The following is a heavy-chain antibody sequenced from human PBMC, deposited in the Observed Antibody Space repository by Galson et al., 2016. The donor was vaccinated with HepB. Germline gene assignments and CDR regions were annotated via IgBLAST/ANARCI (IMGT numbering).Heavy chain of an antibody. Sequence: SLRLSCAASGFTFSTYGMHWVRQAPGKGLEWVAIISYDGSNKYYADSVKGRFTISRDNSKNTLFLHMSSLRAEDTAVYYCARAPIEVDGMRHYYYGMDVWGQGTTVTVSS. CDR1: GFTFSTYG. J-gene: IGHJ6*02. D-gene: IGHD6-13*01. CDR2: ISYDGSNK. V-gene: IGHV3-30*03. CDR3: ARAPIEVDGMRHYYYGMDV.